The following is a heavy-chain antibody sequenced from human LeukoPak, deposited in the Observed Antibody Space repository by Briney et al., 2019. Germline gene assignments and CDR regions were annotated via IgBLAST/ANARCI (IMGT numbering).Heavy chain of an antibody. CDR2: MNPNSGGT. CDR1: GYTFTGYY. D-gene: IGHD6-13*01. V-gene: IGHV1-2*02. J-gene: IGHJ4*02. Sequence: ASVKVSCQASGYTFTGYYMHWVRQAPGQGLEWMGWMNPNSGGTNYAQKFQGRVTMTRDTSISTAYMELSRLRSDDTAVYYCARLGDPGIAATGIPFDYWGQGTLVTVSS. CDR3: ARLGDPGIAATGIPFDY.